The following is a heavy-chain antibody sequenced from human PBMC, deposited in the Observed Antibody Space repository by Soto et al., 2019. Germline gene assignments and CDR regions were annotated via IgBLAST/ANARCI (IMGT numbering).Heavy chain of an antibody. Sequence: ASVKVSCKASGYTFTSYYMHWVRQAPGQRLEWMGWINAGNGNTKYSQKFQGRVTITRDTSASTAYMELSSLRSEDTAVYYCARDSSSWYSYSYYYGMDVWGQGTTVTVSS. CDR3: ARDSSSWYSYSYYYGMDV. D-gene: IGHD6-13*01. CDR1: GYTFTSYY. CDR2: INAGNGNT. V-gene: IGHV1-3*01. J-gene: IGHJ6*02.